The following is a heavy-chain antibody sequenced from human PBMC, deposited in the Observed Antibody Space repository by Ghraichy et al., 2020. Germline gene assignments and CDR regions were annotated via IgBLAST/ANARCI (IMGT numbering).Heavy chain of an antibody. CDR2: IYYSGST. V-gene: IGHV4-39*01. CDR3: ARCSLQDYVWGRAFWYFDL. J-gene: IGHJ2*01. D-gene: IGHD3-16*01. Sequence: SETLSLTCTVSGGSISSSSYYWGWIRQPPGKGLEWIGSIYYSGSTYYNPSLKSRVTISVDTSKNQFSLKLSSVTAADTAVYYCARCSLQDYVWGRAFWYFDLWGRGTLVTVSS. CDR1: GGSISSSSYY.